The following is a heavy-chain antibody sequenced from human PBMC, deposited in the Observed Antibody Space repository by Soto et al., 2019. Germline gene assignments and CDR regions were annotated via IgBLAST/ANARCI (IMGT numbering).Heavy chain of an antibody. CDR2: IWHDGSNK. D-gene: IGHD3-16*01. CDR3: ARDGDANTGFGKDY. Sequence: GGSLRLSCAASGFSFSNYGMHWVRQAPGKGLEWVALIWHDGSNKYYAESVKGRFTISRDNSKDMVYLQMNSLRAEDTAMYYCARDGDANTGFGKDYWGQGTLVTVSS. CDR1: GFSFSNYG. V-gene: IGHV3-33*01. J-gene: IGHJ4*02.